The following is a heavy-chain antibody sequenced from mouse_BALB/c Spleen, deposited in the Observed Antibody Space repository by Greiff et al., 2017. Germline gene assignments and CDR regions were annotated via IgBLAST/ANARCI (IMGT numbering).Heavy chain of an antibody. Sequence: VQLQQSGPELVKTGASVKISCKASGYTFTSYDINWVRQRPEQGLEWIGWIFPGDGSTKYNEKFKGKATLTTDKSSSTAYMQLSRLTSEDSAVYFCARGRDSSGYVFAYWGQGTLVTVSA. CDR1: GYTFTSYD. J-gene: IGHJ3*01. CDR2: IFPGDGST. CDR3: ARGRDSSGYVFAY. V-gene: IGHV1S56*01. D-gene: IGHD3-2*01.